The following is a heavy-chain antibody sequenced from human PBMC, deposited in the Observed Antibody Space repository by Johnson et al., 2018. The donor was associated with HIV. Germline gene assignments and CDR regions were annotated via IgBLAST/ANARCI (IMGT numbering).Heavy chain of an antibody. D-gene: IGHD3-10*01. CDR3: AKDPLGRGVNAFDI. CDR1: GFTFSNYG. CDR2: IRHDGSKK. J-gene: IGHJ3*02. V-gene: IGHV3-30*02. Sequence: QVQLVESGGGVVQPGGSLRLSCAASGFTFSNYGMHWVRQAPGKGLEWVAFIRHDGSKKYYADSVKGRFTISRDNSKNTLFLQMNSLRAEDTAVYYCAKDPLGRGVNAFDIWGQGTMVTVSS.